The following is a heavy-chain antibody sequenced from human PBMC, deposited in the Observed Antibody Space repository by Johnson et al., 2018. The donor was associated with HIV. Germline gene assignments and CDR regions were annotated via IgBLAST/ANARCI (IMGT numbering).Heavy chain of an antibody. CDR1: GFTFSDYY. Sequence: QVQLVESGGGLVKPGGSLRLSCAASGFTFSDYYMSWIRQAPGKGLEWVSRMTSDGSSTSYADSVKGRFTISRDNAKNTLYLQMNTLRPEDTALYYCARQTLRAFDVWGPGTMVTVSS. J-gene: IGHJ3*01. V-gene: IGHV3-11*06. CDR2: MTSDGSST. CDR3: ARQTLRAFDV.